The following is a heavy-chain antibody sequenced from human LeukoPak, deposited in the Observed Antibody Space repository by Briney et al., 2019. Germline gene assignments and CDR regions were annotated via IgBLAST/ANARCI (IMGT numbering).Heavy chain of an antibody. Sequence: PGGSLGLSCAASGFTFSNYGMTWVRQSPGKGLEWLSAISYSGAGTYYADSVKGRLTISRDNSKNTLYLQLNTLRAEDTDVYYCAKRDAIVGATIKGNAFDIWGRGTMVTVSS. CDR3: AKRDAIVGATIKGNAFDI. D-gene: IGHD1-26*01. V-gene: IGHV3-23*01. J-gene: IGHJ3*02. CDR2: ISYSGAGT. CDR1: GFTFSNYG.